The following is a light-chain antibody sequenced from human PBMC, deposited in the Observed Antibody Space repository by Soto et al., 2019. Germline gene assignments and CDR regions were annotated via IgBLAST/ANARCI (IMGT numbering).Light chain of an antibody. J-gene: IGLJ1*01. V-gene: IGLV2-8*01. CDR1: SSDVGAYNY. CDR3: SSYAGSDRLGV. CDR2: EVS. Sequence: QSVLTQPPSASGSPGQSVTISCTGTSSDVGAYNYVSWYQQHPGKAPKLMIYEVSQRPPGVPDRFSGSKSGNTASLTVSGLQAEDEADYYCSSYAGSDRLGVFGTGTKRTVL.